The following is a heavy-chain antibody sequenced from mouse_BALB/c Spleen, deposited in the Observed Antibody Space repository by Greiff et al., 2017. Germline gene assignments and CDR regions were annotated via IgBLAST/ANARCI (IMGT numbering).Heavy chain of an antibody. Sequence: QVQLQQPGAELVMPGASVKMSCKASGYTFTDYWMHWVKQRPGQGLEWIGAIDTSDSYTSYNQKFKGKATLTVDESSSTAYMQLSSLTSEDSAVYYCARSSGQLGAMDYWGQGASVTVSS. CDR1: GYTFTDYW. CDR3: ARSSGQLGAMDY. D-gene: IGHD3-2*01. V-gene: IGHV1-69*01. J-gene: IGHJ4*01. CDR2: IDTSDSYT.